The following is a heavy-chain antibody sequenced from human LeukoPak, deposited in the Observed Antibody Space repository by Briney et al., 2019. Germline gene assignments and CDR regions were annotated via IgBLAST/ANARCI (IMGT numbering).Heavy chain of an antibody. CDR1: GLIFNNSW. D-gene: IGHD1-14*01. Sequence: GGSLRLSCAVSGLIFNNSWMSWVRQAPGKGLEWVANIKQDGSEKFYVDSVKGRFTISRDNAKNSLYLQMNSLRAEDTAVYYCARDRGRGWDSEPFDYWGQGTLVTVSS. J-gene: IGHJ4*02. V-gene: IGHV3-7*01. CDR2: IKQDGSEK. CDR3: ARDRGRGWDSEPFDY.